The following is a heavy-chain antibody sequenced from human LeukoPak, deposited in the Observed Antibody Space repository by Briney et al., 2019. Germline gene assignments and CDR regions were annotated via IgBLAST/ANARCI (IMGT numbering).Heavy chain of an antibody. V-gene: IGHV3-23*01. CDR3: ARDSYYGSGSYDY. Sequence: TGGSLRLSCAASGFTFSSYAMSWVRQAPGKGLEWVSAISGSGGSTYYADSVKGRFTISRDNAKNSLYLQMNSLRAEDTAVYYCARDSYYGSGSYDYWGQGTLVTVSS. CDR2: ISGSGGST. CDR1: GFTFSSYA. J-gene: IGHJ4*02. D-gene: IGHD3-10*01.